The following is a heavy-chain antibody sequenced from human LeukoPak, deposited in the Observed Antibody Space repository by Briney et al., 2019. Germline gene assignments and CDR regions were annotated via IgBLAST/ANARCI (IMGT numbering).Heavy chain of an antibody. CDR1: GYTFTSYH. V-gene: IGHV1-46*01. D-gene: IGHD3-16*02. CDR2: INPSAGIT. CDR3: ARGYYDYVWGSYRYRWFDP. Sequence: ASVKVSCKASGYTFTSYHMHWVRQAPGQGLDWMGIINPSAGITTYAQKFQGRVAMTKDTSTSTVYMELSSLRSEDTAVYYCARGYYDYVWGSYRYRWFDPWGQGTLVTVSS. J-gene: IGHJ5*02.